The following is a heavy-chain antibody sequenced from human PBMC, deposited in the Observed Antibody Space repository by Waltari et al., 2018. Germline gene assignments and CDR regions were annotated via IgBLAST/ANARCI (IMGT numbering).Heavy chain of an antibody. D-gene: IGHD2-21*02. J-gene: IGHJ4*02. CDR2: SRNKGHSFST. V-gene: IGHV3-72*01. CDR3: ARDLDGDSNLDY. CDR1: VFTCSDHD. Sequence: EVQLAESGGGLVLPGGSLSLSCVACVFTCSDHDMDWVRRAPEKGLEWVGRSRNKGHSFSTEYAASVRGRFTISRDDSKNSLYIEMNSLKTEDTAVYYCARDLDGDSNLDYWGQGTLVTVSS.